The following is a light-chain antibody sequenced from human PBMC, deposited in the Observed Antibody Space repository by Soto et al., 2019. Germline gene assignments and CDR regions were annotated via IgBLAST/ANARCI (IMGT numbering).Light chain of an antibody. J-gene: IGKJ1*01. Sequence: DIVLTQSPGSLSLSPGERATLSCRASQSVDSSFIAWYQQKPGQAPRLLIYGASKRATGTPDRFSGSGSGTDFTLTITRLEPEDFAVYYCQQYVSSVTFGQGTKVEIK. CDR1: QSVDSSF. CDR2: GAS. CDR3: QQYVSSVT. V-gene: IGKV3-20*01.